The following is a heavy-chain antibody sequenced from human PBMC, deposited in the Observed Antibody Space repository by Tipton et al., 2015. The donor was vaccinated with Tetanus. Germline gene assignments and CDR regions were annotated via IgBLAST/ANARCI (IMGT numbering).Heavy chain of an antibody. CDR1: GYTFTDYY. V-gene: IGHV1-2*02. J-gene: IGHJ6*02. CDR3: ARDRGDYIYYGMDV. CDR2: IDPNSGGT. Sequence: VQLVQSGAEVKKPGASVKVSCKASGYTFTDYYIYWVRQAPGQGLEWMGWIDPNSGGTVYAQKFQGRVTMTRDTSISTAYMELRSLRSDDTAVYYCARDRGDYIYYGMDVWGPGTTVTVS. D-gene: IGHD3-22*01.